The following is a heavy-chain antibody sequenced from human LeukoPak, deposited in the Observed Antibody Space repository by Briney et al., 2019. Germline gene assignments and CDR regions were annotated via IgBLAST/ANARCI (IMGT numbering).Heavy chain of an antibody. V-gene: IGHV1-18*01. J-gene: IGHJ5*02. CDR1: GYTFTSYA. CDR2: ISAYNSNT. D-gene: IGHD2-2*01. Sequence: ASVKVSRKASGYTFTSYAISWVRQAPGQGLEWMGWISAYNSNTNYAQKLQGRVTMTTDTSTSTAYMELRSLRSDDTAVYFCARDGCSTTNCYVQNWFDPWGQGTLVTVSS. CDR3: ARDGCSTTNCYVQNWFDP.